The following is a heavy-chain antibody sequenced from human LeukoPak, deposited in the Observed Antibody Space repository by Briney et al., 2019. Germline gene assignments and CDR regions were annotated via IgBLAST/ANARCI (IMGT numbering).Heavy chain of an antibody. V-gene: IGHV3-23*01. CDR2: ISDSGGST. J-gene: IGHJ4*02. D-gene: IGHD3-3*01. CDR3: AKDREAPRGFFEVDS. CDR1: GFTFSSYA. Sequence: PGGSLRLSCAASGFTFSSYAMSWVRQAPGKGLEWVSDISDSGGSTNYADSVKGRFTISRDNSNNTLYLQMNSLRAEDTTVYYCAKDREAPRGFFEVDSWGQGTLVTVSS.